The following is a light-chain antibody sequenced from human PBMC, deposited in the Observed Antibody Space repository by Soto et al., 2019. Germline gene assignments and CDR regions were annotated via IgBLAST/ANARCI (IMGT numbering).Light chain of an antibody. J-gene: IGKJ2*01. CDR3: QQYNDWPPYT. V-gene: IGKV3-15*01. CDR1: QSINSH. Sequence: FVLTQSPGTLSLSPGERATLSCRASQSINSHYLAWYQQRVGQAPRLLIYGASTRATGVPARFSGSGSGTEFTLTISSLQSEDFAVYYCQQYNDWPPYTFGQGTKVDIK. CDR2: GAS.